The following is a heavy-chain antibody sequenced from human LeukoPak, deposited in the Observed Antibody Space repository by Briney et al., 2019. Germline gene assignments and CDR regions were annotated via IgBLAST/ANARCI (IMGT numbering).Heavy chain of an antibody. CDR3: ARGPYSYDSSGAFDI. CDR1: GGYISSYY. V-gene: IGHV4-59*08. CDR2: IYYSGST. J-gene: IGHJ3*02. Sequence: SETLSLTCTVSGGYISSYYWSWIRQPPGKGLECIGYIYYSGSTNYNPSLKSRLTISVDTSKNQFSLKLSSVTAADTAVYFCARGPYSYDSSGAFDIWGQGTMVTVSS. D-gene: IGHD3-22*01.